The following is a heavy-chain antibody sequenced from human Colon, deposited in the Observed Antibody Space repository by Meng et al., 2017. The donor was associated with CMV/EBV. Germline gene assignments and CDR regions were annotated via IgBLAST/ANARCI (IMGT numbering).Heavy chain of an antibody. V-gene: IGHV3-9*01. Sequence: GGSLRLSCAASGFTFADHAMHWVRQVPGKGLEWVAVINWNSGNIGYADSVKGRFTISRDNAKNSLYLQMNSLRAEDTAIYYCARDGVVVLGATRDWGQGTLVTVSS. CDR1: GFTFADHA. CDR3: ARDGVVVLGATRD. J-gene: IGHJ4*02. CDR2: INWNSGNI. D-gene: IGHD2-15*01.